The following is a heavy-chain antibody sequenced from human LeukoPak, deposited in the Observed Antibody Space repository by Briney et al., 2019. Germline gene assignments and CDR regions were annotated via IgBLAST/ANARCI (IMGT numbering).Heavy chain of an antibody. CDR3: VAGEPGAFDN. CDR2: MNPNSGNT. D-gene: IGHD1-26*01. Sequence: ASVKVSFKASGYTFTSYDINWVRHAHGQGHEWMGWMNPNSGNTGYAQKFQGRVTMTRNTSISTAYMELSSLRSEDTAVYYCVAGEPGAFDNWGQGTLVTVSS. J-gene: IGHJ4*02. V-gene: IGHV1-8*01. CDR1: GYTFTSYD.